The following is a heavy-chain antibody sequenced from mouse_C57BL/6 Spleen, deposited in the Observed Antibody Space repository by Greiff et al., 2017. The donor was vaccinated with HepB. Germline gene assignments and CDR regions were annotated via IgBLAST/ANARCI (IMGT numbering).Heavy chain of an antibody. V-gene: IGHV1-4*01. CDR2: INPSSGYT. CDR1: GYTFTSYT. J-gene: IGHJ3*01. CDR3: ARGYYGSSYGFAY. D-gene: IGHD1-1*01. Sequence: VQLQESGAELARPGASVKMSCKASGYTFTSYTMHWVKQRPGQGLEWIGYINPSSGYTKYNQKFKNKATLTADKSSSTAYMKLSSLTSEDSAVYYCARGYYGSSYGFAYWGQGTLVTVSA.